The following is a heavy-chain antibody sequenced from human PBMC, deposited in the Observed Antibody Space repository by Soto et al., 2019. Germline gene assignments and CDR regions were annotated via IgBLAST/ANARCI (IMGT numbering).Heavy chain of an antibody. D-gene: IGHD1-1*01. CDR2: IIPIFGTA. V-gene: IGHV1-69*01. CDR1: GGTFSSYA. CDR3: ASCERGNQLDFDY. Sequence: QVQLVQSGAEVKKPGSSVKVSCKASGGTFSSYAISWVRQAPGQGLEWMGGIIPIFGTANYAQKFQGRVTITSDESTSTAYMSLSSLRSEDTAVYYCASCERGNQLDFDYWGQATLVSFSS. J-gene: IGHJ4*02.